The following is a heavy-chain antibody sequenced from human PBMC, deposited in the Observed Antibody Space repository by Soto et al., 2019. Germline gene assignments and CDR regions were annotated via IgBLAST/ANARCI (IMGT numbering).Heavy chain of an antibody. V-gene: IGHV1-3*01. D-gene: IGHD6-19*01. CDR3: ARPAGYSSGWYNLFDP. CDR2: INAGNGNT. Sequence: GASVKVSCKASGYTFTSYAMHWVRQAPGQRLEWMGWINAGNGNTKYSQKFQGRVTITRDTSASTAYMELSSLRSEDTAVYYCARPAGYSSGWYNLFDPWGQGTLVTVSS. J-gene: IGHJ5*02. CDR1: GYTFTSYA.